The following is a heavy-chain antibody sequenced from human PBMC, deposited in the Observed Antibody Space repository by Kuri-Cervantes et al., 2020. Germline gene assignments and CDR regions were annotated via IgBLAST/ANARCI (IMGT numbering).Heavy chain of an antibody. CDR1: GFTFSDYY. D-gene: IGHD3-9*01. V-gene: IGHV3-11*04. J-gene: IGHJ3*02. CDR3: ARAWGDILTGYWGDAFDI. Sequence: GESLKISCAASGFTFSDYYMSWIRQAPGKGLEWVSYISSSGSTIYYADSVKGRFTISRDNAKNSLYLQMNSLRAEDTAVYYCARAWGDILTGYWGDAFDIWGQGTMVTVSS. CDR2: ISSSGSTI.